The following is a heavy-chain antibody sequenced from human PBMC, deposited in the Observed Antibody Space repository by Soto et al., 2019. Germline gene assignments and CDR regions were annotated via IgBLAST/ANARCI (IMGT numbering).Heavy chain of an antibody. CDR2: ISYDGSNK. CDR3: ARDGEGVVVVAATKGPTAMAPGY. J-gene: IGHJ4*02. D-gene: IGHD2-15*01. Sequence: GGSLRLSCAASGFTFSSYAMHWVRQAPGKGLEWVAVISYDGSNKYYADSVKGRFTISRDNSKNTLYLQMNSLRAEDTAVYYCARDGEGVVVVAATKGPTAMAPGYWGQGTLVTVSS. CDR1: GFTFSSYA. V-gene: IGHV3-30-3*01.